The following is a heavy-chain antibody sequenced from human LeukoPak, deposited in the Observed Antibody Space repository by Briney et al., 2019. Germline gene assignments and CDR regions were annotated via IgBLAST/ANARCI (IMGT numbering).Heavy chain of an antibody. CDR2: ISGSGGST. V-gene: IGHV3-23*01. D-gene: IGHD3-22*01. Sequence: GGSLRRSCAASGFTFSSYAMSWVRQAPGKGLEWVSAISGSGGSTYYADSVKGRFTISRDNSKNTLYLQMNSLRAEDTAVYYCAKDPYYYDSSGPREYYFDYWGQGTLVTVSS. CDR3: AKDPYYYDSSGPREYYFDY. J-gene: IGHJ4*02. CDR1: GFTFSSYA.